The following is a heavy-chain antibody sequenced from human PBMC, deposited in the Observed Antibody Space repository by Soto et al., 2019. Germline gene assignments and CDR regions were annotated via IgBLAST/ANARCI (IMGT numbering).Heavy chain of an antibody. V-gene: IGHV4-59*01. Sequence: SETLPLTCTVSGGSISSYFWSWIRQPPGKGLEWIGYIDYSGRTNYNPSLKSRVSISVDTSKNQFSLMLNSVTAADTAMYYCSRDGASSSWHGMGVWGQGTTVTVSS. CDR2: IDYSGRT. J-gene: IGHJ6*02. CDR3: SRDGASSSWHGMGV. CDR1: GGSISSYF. D-gene: IGHD6-19*01.